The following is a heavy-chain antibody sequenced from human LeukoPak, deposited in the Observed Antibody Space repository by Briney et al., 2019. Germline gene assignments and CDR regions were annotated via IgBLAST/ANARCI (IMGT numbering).Heavy chain of an antibody. CDR3: ARDSYDSSGYLVDY. CDR2: ISTYNGNT. D-gene: IGHD3-22*01. CDR1: GYTFTSYG. V-gene: IGHV1-18*01. Sequence: ASVKVSCKASGYTFTSYGISWGRQAPGQGLEWMGWISTYNGNTNYAQKFQGRVTMTRDTSKSTVYMELSSLRSEDTAVYYCARDSYDSSGYLVDYWGQGTLVTVSS. J-gene: IGHJ4*02.